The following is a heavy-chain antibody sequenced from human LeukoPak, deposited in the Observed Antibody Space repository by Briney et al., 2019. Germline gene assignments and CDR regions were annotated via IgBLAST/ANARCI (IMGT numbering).Heavy chain of an antibody. CDR1: GFTVSSNY. Sequence: GGSLRLSCAASGFTVSSNYMSWVRQAPGKGLEWVSVIYSGGSTYYADSVKGRFTISRDNSKNTLYLQMNNLRAEDTAVYYCTLVPPNPWGQGTLVTVSS. J-gene: IGHJ5*02. CDR3: TLVPPNP. V-gene: IGHV3-66*01. CDR2: IYSGGST. D-gene: IGHD2-2*01.